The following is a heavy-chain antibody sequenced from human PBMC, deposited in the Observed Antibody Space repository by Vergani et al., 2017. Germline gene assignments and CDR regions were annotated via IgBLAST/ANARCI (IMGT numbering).Heavy chain of an antibody. Sequence: QVQLVQSGAEVKKPGSSVKVSCKASGGTFSSYTISWVRQAPGQGLEWMGSIIPILGIANSAQKFQGRVTITAEKTTSTVYMELSSLRSEDTAVYYCARDQDLGNWYFDLWGRGTLVTVSS. CDR2: IIPILGIA. CDR1: GGTFSSYT. CDR3: ARDQDLGNWYFDL. V-gene: IGHV1-69*08. J-gene: IGHJ2*01.